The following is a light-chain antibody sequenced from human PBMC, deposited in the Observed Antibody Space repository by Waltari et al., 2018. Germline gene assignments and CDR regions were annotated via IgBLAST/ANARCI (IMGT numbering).Light chain of an antibody. CDR2: DNN. V-gene: IGLV1-51*01. CDR1: GSNIGNNY. J-gene: IGLJ2*01. CDR3: GTWDTSLSKV. Sequence: QSVLTQPPSVSAAPGQKVTISCSGDGSNIGNNYVSWYQQFPGTAPKLLIYDNNKRPSGIPDRFSGSKSGTSATLVITGLHTGDEADYYCGTWDTSLSKVVGGGTKLTVL.